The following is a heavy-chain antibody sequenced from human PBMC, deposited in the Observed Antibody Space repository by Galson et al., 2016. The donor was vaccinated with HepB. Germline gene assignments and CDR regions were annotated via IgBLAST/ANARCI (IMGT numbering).Heavy chain of an antibody. CDR1: GFTVSSNY. Sequence: SLRLSCAASGFTVSSNYMSWVRQTPGKGLEWLSSISESGDKTYYADSVKGRLTISRDNSRSTLYLQMNSLRAEDTAVYYCAKYGAASYFSWGQGTLVTVSS. CDR3: AKYGAASYFS. V-gene: IGHV3-23*01. J-gene: IGHJ5*02. D-gene: IGHD1-26*01. CDR2: ISESGDKT.